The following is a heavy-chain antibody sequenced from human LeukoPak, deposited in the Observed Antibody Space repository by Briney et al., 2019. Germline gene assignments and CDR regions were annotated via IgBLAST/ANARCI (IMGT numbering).Heavy chain of an antibody. J-gene: IGHJ3*02. CDR3: ARGGSRWYDAFDI. CDR2: IKQDGSEK. CDR1: GFRFSTYW. Sequence: GGSLRLSCAASGFRFSTYWMSWVRQAPGKGLEWVANIKQDGSEKYYVDSVKGRFTISRDNAKNSLYLQMNSLRAEDTAVYYCARGGSRWYDAFDIWGQGTMVTVSS. V-gene: IGHV3-7*01. D-gene: IGHD2-15*01.